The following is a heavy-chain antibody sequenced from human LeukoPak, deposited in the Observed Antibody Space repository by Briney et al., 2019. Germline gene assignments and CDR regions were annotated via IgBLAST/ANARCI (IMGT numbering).Heavy chain of an antibody. J-gene: IGHJ4*02. CDR1: GGSFSGYY. CDR2: INHSGST. D-gene: IGHD1-14*01. V-gene: IGHV4-34*01. Sequence: SETLSLTCAVYGGSFSGYYWSWIRQSSGKGLEWIGEINHSGSTNYNSSLKSRVTMSVDTSKNQFSLKLRSVTAADTAVYYCARWASISREPGGFFDHWGQGTLVTVSS. CDR3: ARWASISREPGGFFDH.